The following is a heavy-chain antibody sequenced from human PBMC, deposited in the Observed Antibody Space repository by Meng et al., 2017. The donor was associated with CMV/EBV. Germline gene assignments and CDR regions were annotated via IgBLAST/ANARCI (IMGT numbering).Heavy chain of an antibody. J-gene: IGHJ6*02. CDR2: IFYSGSA. V-gene: IGHV4-39*01. Sequence: SETLSLTCTVSGGSISSSTYYWGWIRQPPGTGLEWIGSIFYSGSAFYNPSLKSRISISVDTSKNQFSLKLSSVTAADTAVYYCARIMAGTTSYGMDIWGQGTTVTVSS. CDR1: GGSISSSTYY. D-gene: IGHD1-7*01. CDR3: ARIMAGTTSYGMDI.